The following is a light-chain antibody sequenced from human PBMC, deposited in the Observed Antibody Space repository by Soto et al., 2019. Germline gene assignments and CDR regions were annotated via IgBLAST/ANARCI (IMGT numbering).Light chain of an antibody. CDR3: AGWDDSRSVYG. V-gene: IGLV1-47*01. J-gene: IGLJ1*01. CDR2: RNN. Sequence: QSVLTQPPSASGTPGQRVTISWSGSSSNIRSNYVYWYHQLPGTAPKLLNYRNNLRPSGVPDRFSGSKSGASASRAIGGLRSEDEADYFCAGWDDSRSVYGFGTGTQGTVL. CDR1: SSNIRSNY.